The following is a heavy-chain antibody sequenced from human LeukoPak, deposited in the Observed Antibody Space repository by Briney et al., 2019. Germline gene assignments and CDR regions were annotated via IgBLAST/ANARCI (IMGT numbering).Heavy chain of an antibody. D-gene: IGHD3-10*01. V-gene: IGHV4-39*01. CDR2: IYYSGCT. CDR3: ARRMYYYGSFDY. J-gene: IGHJ4*02. CDR1: GGSISSSSHY. Sequence: SETLSLTCTVSGGSISSSSHYWGWIRQPPGKGLEWIGSIYYSGCTYYNPSLKSRVTISVDTSKSQFSLKLSSVTAADTSVYYCARRMYYYGSFDYWGQGTLVTVSS.